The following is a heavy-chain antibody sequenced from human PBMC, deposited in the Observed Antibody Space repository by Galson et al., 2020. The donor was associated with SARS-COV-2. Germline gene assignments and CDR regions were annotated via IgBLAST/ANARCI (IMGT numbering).Heavy chain of an antibody. Sequence: GESLKISCAASGFTFSDYEMNWVRQAPGKGLEWISYISSSGTNIYYADSVKGRFTISRDHPTNSLYLQMTSLRAEDTAVYYCASPYLAAASFFGAFDVWGQGTMVTVSS. J-gene: IGHJ3*01. V-gene: IGHV3-48*03. CDR2: ISSSGTNI. CDR1: GFTFSDYE. D-gene: IGHD6-13*01. CDR3: ASPYLAAASFFGAFDV.